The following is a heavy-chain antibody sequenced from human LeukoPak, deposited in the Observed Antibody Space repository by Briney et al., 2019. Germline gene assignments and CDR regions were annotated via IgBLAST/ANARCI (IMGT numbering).Heavy chain of an antibody. CDR1: GGSFSGYY. CDR3: AREDYYDSSGYYYRDLIDAFDV. J-gene: IGHJ3*01. V-gene: IGHV4-39*01. D-gene: IGHD3-22*01. Sequence: PSETLSLTCAVYGGSFSGYYWGWIRQPPGKGLEWIGSIYYSGSTYYNPSLKSRVTISVDTSKNQFSLKLSSVTAADTAVYYCAREDYYDSSGYYYRDLIDAFDVWGQGTMVTVSS. CDR2: IYYSGST.